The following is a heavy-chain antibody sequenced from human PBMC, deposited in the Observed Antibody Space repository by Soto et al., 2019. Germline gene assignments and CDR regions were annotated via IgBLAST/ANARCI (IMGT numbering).Heavy chain of an antibody. CDR1: GFSLNTGGEG. V-gene: IGHV2-5*02. J-gene: IGHJ4*02. CDR3: AHRRISWLHFVGGYDY. CDR2: IYWDDNK. D-gene: IGHD5-12*01. Sequence: QITLKESGPTLVKPTQTLTLTCTFSGFSLNTGGEGVGWIRQPPGKALEWLALIYWDDNKRSSPSLKNRLTITKATSKNQVVLTMTNMDPVDTATYYCAHRRISWLHFVGGYDYWGQGALVTVSS.